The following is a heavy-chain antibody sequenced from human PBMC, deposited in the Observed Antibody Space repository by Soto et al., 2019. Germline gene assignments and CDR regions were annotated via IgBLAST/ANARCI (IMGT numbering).Heavy chain of an antibody. V-gene: IGHV4-39*01. J-gene: IGHJ4*01. Sequence: QLQLQESGPGLVKPSETLSLTCTVSGDSIASSDYYWAWIRQPPGKGLAWIGSVSYTGASYYSLSLKSRISISVDTSKNQFSLRLSSVTAADTAVYYCVRLLFVWGQGTLVTVSS. D-gene: IGHD2-8*02. CDR2: VSYTGAS. CDR3: VRLLFV. CDR1: GDSIASSDYY.